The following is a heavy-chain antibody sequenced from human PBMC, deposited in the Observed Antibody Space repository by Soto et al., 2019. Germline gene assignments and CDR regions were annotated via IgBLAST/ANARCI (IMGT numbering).Heavy chain of an antibody. V-gene: IGHV1-69*02. CDR2: IFPLTDIT. Sequence: QVQLVQSGTEVKKPGSSVKVSFKASGGTFRNYPINWVRQAPGQGLEWMGSIFPLTDITDYAQNFQARLTISADKSTSTAYLELSSLTSDDTAMYFCARGPLVVLNYFESWGQGTLVTVSS. J-gene: IGHJ4*02. CDR1: GGTFRNYP. CDR3: ARGPLVVLNYFES.